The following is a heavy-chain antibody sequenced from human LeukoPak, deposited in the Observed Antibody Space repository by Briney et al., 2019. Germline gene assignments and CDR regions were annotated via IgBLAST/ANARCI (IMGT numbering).Heavy chain of an antibody. J-gene: IGHJ5*02. D-gene: IGHD6-19*01. CDR2: IYSSGST. CDR3: ARDTSGWRMYNWFDP. Sequence: SETLSLTCTVSGGSISSSSYYRGWIRQPPGKGLERIGNIYSSGSTYYNPSLKSRVTISVDTSKNQFSLKLSSVTAADTAVYYCARDTSGWRMYNWFDPWGQGTLVTVSS. V-gene: IGHV4-39*07. CDR1: GGSISSSSYY.